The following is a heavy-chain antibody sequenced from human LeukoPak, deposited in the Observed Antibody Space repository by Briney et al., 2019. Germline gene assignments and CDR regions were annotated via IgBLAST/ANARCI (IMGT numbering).Heavy chain of an antibody. V-gene: IGHV4-61*02. CDR1: GGSVSSGTNY. D-gene: IGHD5-24*01. CDR2: IYTSGST. Sequence: SETLSLTCTVSGGSVSSGTNYWTWIRQPAGKGLEWIGRIYTSGSTDYNPPFDSRVTISIDTSKNQFSLRLSSVTAADTAVYYCARLGEMPPDYYYYMDVWGKGTTVTAS. J-gene: IGHJ6*03. CDR3: ARLGEMPPDYYYYMDV.